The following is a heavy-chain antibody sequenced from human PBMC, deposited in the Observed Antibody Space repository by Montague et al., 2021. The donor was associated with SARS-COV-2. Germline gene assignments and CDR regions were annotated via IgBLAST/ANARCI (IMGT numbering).Heavy chain of an antibody. J-gene: IGHJ3*02. Sequence: SETLSLTCTVSGGSLSSYYWNWIRQSAGKGLEWIGRIYTSGSTNYDPSLKSRVTMSVDTSKNQFSLKLSSVTAADTAVYYCARGASFYDSRGYYSDAFDIWGQGTMVTVSS. CDR2: IYTSGST. CDR1: GGSLSSYY. CDR3: ARGASFYDSRGYYSDAFDI. V-gene: IGHV4-4*07. D-gene: IGHD3-22*01.